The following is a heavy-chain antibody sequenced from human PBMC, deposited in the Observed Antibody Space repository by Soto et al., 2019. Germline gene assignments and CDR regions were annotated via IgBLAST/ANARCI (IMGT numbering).Heavy chain of an antibody. CDR3: TTGSAEGI. V-gene: IGHV3-15*07. D-gene: IGHD3-10*01. Sequence: QLVESGGGLVRRGGSLRLSCSASGFSISSAWMNWVRQAPGKGLEWVGRIKTTIEGETTHYAAPVNGRVTVTRDESKSMLYLQTISLKADDTALYYWTTGSAEGICVQRTAVTVSS. J-gene: IGHJ6*01. CDR1: GFSISSAW. CDR2: IKTTIEGETT.